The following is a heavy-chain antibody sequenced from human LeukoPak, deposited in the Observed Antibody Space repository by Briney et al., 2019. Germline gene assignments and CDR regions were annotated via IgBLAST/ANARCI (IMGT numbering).Heavy chain of an antibody. Sequence: ASVKVSCKVSGYTLTELSMHWVRQAPGKGLEWMGGFYPEDGETIYAQKFQGRVTMTEDTSTDTAYMELSSLRSEDTAVYYCATGGQGGGWYTNWGQGTLVTVSS. CDR3: ATGGQGGGWYTN. V-gene: IGHV1-24*01. D-gene: IGHD6-19*01. CDR2: FYPEDGET. CDR1: GYTLTELS. J-gene: IGHJ4*02.